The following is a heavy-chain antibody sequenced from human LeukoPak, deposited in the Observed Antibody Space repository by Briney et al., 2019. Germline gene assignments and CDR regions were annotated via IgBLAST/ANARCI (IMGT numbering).Heavy chain of an antibody. D-gene: IGHD4-23*01. Sequence: GESLKISRKGSGYTFTYWIAWVRQMPGKGLEWMGIIYPGDSDTRYSPSFQGQVTISVDKSISTAYLQWSSLKASDTAMYYCARQDGGGLYYFDYWGQGTLVTVSS. CDR2: IYPGDSDT. CDR3: ARQDGGGLYYFDY. V-gene: IGHV5-51*01. J-gene: IGHJ4*02. CDR1: GYTFTYW.